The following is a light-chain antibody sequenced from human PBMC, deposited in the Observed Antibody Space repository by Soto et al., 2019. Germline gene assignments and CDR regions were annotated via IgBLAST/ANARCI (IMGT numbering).Light chain of an antibody. CDR3: SSYTSSSTLSTYV. V-gene: IGLV2-14*03. Sequence: QSALTQPASVSGSPGQSITISCTGTSSDVGGYNYVSWYQHHPGKAPKLMIYDVSNRPSGVSKRFSGSKSGNTASLIISGLQAEDEADYYCSSYTSSSTLSTYVFGTGTKLTVL. CDR1: SSDVGGYNY. CDR2: DVS. J-gene: IGLJ1*01.